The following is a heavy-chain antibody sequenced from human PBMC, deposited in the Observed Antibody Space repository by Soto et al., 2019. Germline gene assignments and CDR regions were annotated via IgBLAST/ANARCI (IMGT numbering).Heavy chain of an antibody. CDR1: GGSISSYY. V-gene: IGHV4-59*01. CDR2: IYYSGST. J-gene: IGHJ5*02. Sequence: SETLSLTCTVSGGSISSYYWSWIRQPPWKGLEWIGYIYYSGSTNYNPSLKSRVTISVDTSKNQFSLKLSSVTAADTAVYYCARDNRGDYVGWFDPWGQGTLVTV. CDR3: ARDNRGDYVGWFDP. D-gene: IGHD4-17*01.